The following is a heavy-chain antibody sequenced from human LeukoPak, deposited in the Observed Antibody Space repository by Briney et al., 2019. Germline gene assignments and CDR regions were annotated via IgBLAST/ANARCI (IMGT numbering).Heavy chain of an antibody. CDR2: IWYDGSKR. CDR3: ARVTGSRIFGGGMDV. Sequence: GGSLRLSCAASGFTLSSSGMHWVRQAPGKGLEWVALIWYDGSKRYYVDSVKGRFTISRDNSKNTLFLQMNSLRAEDTAVYYCARVTGSRIFGGGMDVWGQGTTVTVSS. J-gene: IGHJ6*02. D-gene: IGHD3-3*02. V-gene: IGHV3-33*01. CDR1: GFTLSSSG.